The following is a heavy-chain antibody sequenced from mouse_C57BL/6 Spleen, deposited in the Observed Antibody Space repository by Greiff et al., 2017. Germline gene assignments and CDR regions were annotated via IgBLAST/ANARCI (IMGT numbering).Heavy chain of an antibody. V-gene: IGHV1-58*01. J-gene: IGHJ3*01. CDR1: GYTFTSYG. Sequence: VQLQQSGAELVRPGSSVQMSCKTSGYTFTSYGINWVKQRPGQGLEWIGYIYSGNGYTEYNEKFKGKATLTSDTASSTAYMQLSSLTSEDSAIYFCARWGYSWFAYWGQGTLVTVSA. CDR3: ARWGYSWFAY. D-gene: IGHD2-3*01. CDR2: IYSGNGYT.